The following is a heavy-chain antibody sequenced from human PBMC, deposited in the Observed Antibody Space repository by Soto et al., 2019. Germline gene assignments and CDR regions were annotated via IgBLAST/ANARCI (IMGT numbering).Heavy chain of an antibody. V-gene: IGHV1-3*05. CDR1: GYTFTGYA. Sequence: QVQLVQSGAEEKKPGASVKFSCKASGYTFTGYAMHWVRQAPGQRLEWMGWINAGNGNTKYSQKFQGRVTITRDTSASTAYMELSSLRSEDTAVYYCARAVAVPADFEYWGQGTLVTVSS. D-gene: IGHD6-19*01. CDR2: INAGNGNT. J-gene: IGHJ4*02. CDR3: ARAVAVPADFEY.